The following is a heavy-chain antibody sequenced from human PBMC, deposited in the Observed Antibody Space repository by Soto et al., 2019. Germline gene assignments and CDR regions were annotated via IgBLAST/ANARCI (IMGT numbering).Heavy chain of an antibody. CDR1: GYTFTSYG. V-gene: IGHV1-3*01. CDR2: INAGNGNT. Sequence: AAVKVSCKASGYTFTSYGIHWVRQAPGQRLEWTGWINAGNGNTKYSEKFQGRVTITRDTSAITAYLELSSLRSEDTAVYYCATHPNDSRAYYDHYYDGKGVWGQRTTVTVSS. CDR3: ATHPNDSRAYYDHYYDGKGV. D-gene: IGHD3-22*01. J-gene: IGHJ6*02.